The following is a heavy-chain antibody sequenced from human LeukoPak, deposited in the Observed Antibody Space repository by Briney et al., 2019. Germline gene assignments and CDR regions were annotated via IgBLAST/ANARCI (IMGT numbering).Heavy chain of an antibody. CDR3: VRLDYGDYGSFDS. CDR2: IYYSGDT. V-gene: IGHV4-39*01. J-gene: IGHJ4*02. CDR1: GGSISSSTYY. D-gene: IGHD4-17*01. Sequence: SETLSLTCTVSGGSISSSTYYWGWVRQPPGKGLEWIGTIYYSGDTYYNPSLKSRVTISEDTPKNQFSMKLNSLTAADSALYYCVRLDYGDYGSFDSWGQGSLVTVYS.